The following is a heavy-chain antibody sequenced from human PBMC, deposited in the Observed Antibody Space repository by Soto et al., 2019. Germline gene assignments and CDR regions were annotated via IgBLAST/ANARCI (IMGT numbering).Heavy chain of an antibody. V-gene: IGHV4-4*09. Sequence: QVQLQESGPGLVKPSETLSLTCTVSGGSMRGQHWSWIRQPPGKGLEWIGHHSDSTNYNPSLKSRITITTDTSKNQFSLKLSSVTAAVTAVYYCATYTVGEGGRGYWGQGTLVTVSS. D-gene: IGHD3-16*01. CDR1: GGSMRGQH. CDR2: HHSDST. CDR3: ATYTVGEGGRGY. J-gene: IGHJ4*02.